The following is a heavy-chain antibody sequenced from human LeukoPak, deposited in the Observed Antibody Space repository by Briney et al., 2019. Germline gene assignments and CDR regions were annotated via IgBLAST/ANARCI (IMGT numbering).Heavy chain of an antibody. Sequence: GRSLRLSCAASGLTFSRSAMHWVRQAPGKGLEWVAVISYDGTNKYYEDSVKGRFTISRDSSKSTLYLQMNSLRAEDTAVYYCAKGSSTGRWVQLELDAFDIWAKGQWSPSLQ. J-gene: IGHJ3*02. CDR1: GLTFSRSA. CDR3: AKGSSTGRWVQLELDAFDI. V-gene: IGHV3-30*18. CDR2: ISYDGTNK. D-gene: IGHD5-24*01.